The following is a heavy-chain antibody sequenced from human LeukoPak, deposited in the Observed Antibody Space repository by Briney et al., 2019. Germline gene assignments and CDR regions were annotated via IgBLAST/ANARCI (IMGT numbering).Heavy chain of an antibody. CDR3: ARVPVLEWLLGSYWYFDL. D-gene: IGHD3-3*01. Sequence: PSETLSLTCTVSGYSISSGYYWGWIRQPPGKGLEWIGYIYYSGSTYYNPSLKSRVTISVDTSKNQFSLKLSSVTAADTAVYYCARVPVLEWLLGSYWYFDLWGRGTLVTVSS. CDR1: GYSISSGYY. J-gene: IGHJ2*01. V-gene: IGHV4-38-2*02. CDR2: IYYSGST.